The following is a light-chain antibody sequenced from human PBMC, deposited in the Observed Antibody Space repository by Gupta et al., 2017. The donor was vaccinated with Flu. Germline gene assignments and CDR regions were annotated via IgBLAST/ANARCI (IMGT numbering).Light chain of an antibody. J-gene: IGKJ2*01. CDR1: QSVSDY. CDR2: SPS. V-gene: IGKV3-11*01. Sequence: DRADLSCRASQSVSDYIVWYQQKPGQPPRLLLFSPSTRAAGIPPRFSVSGSGTDFTLTISSLEPEDFAVYYCQQRSNWPMYTFGQGTVLDI. CDR3: QQRSNWPMYT.